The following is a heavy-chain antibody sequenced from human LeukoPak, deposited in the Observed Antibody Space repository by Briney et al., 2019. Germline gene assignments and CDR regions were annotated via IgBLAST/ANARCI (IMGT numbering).Heavy chain of an antibody. CDR2: IKQDGSEK. D-gene: IGHD3-16*01. CDR1: GFTFSNYW. Sequence: GGSLRLSCAASGFTFSNYWMNWVRQAPGKGLEWVANIKQDGSEKYYVDSVKGRFTISRDNAKNSLYLQMNSLRAEDTAVYYCARGGGLWGQGTLVTVSS. CDR3: ARGGGL. J-gene: IGHJ4*02. V-gene: IGHV3-7*01.